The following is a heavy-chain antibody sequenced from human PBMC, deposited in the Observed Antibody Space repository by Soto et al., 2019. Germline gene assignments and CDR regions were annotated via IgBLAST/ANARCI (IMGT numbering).Heavy chain of an antibody. CDR3: ARVGQWGGMDV. Sequence: QVQFVQSGAEEKKPGASVRLSCKASGYTFTNYAIHWVRQAPAQRLEWLGWINSGNGNTKYSQTFQGRVTITRDTSANTAYMELSSLRCEDTGGYYCARVGQWGGMDVWGQGTTVTVSS. CDR2: INSGNGNT. V-gene: IGHV1-3*05. D-gene: IGHD1-26*01. CDR1: GYTFTNYA. J-gene: IGHJ6*02.